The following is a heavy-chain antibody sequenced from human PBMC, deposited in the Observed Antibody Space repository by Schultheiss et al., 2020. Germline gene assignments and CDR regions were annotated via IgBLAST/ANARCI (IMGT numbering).Heavy chain of an antibody. CDR1: GGSFSGYY. Sequence: SETLSLTCAVYGGSFSGYYWSWIRQPPGKGLEWIGSIYHSGSTNYNPSLKSRVTISVETSKNQFSLKLSSVTAADTAVYYCARVGERSSSSSHYYYGMDVWGQGTTVNVSS. V-gene: IGHV4-34*01. J-gene: IGHJ6*02. D-gene: IGHD6-6*01. CDR2: IYHSGST. CDR3: ARVGERSSSSSHYYYGMDV.